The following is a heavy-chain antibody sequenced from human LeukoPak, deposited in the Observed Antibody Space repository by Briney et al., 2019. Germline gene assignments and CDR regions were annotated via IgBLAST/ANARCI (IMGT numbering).Heavy chain of an antibody. CDR2: IYTSGST. Sequence: PSETLSLTCTVSGGSISSYYWSWIRQPAGEGLEWIGRIYTSGSTNYNPSLKSRVTMSVDTSKNQFSLKLSSVTAADTAVYYCASGTGFWSGYGPFDYWGQGTLVTVSS. CDR3: ASGTGFWSGYGPFDY. V-gene: IGHV4-4*07. CDR1: GGSISSYY. D-gene: IGHD3-3*01. J-gene: IGHJ4*02.